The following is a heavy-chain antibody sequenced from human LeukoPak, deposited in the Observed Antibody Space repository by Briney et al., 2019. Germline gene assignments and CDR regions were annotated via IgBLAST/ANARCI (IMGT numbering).Heavy chain of an antibody. Sequence: ASVKVSCKASGGTFSSYAISWVRQAPGQGLELRGRIIPIFGTANYAQKFQGRVTITTDESTSTAYMELSSLRSEDTAVYYCAREGHINYYDSSGIFDYWGQGTLVTVSS. CDR2: IIPIFGTA. V-gene: IGHV1-69*05. CDR3: AREGHINYYDSSGIFDY. J-gene: IGHJ4*02. CDR1: GGTFSSYA. D-gene: IGHD3-22*01.